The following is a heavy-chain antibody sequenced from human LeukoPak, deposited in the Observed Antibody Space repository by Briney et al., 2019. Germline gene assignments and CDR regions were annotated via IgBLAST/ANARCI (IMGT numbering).Heavy chain of an antibody. V-gene: IGHV1-69*05. CDR2: IIPIFGTA. Sequence: SVKVSCKASGGTFSSYAISWVRQAPGQGLEWMGGIIPIFGTANYAQKFQGRVTITTDESTSTAYMELSSLRSEDTAVYYCASRSDWGSLYYYYMDVWGKGTTVTVS. J-gene: IGHJ6*03. D-gene: IGHD7-27*01. CDR3: ASRSDWGSLYYYYMDV. CDR1: GGTFSSYA.